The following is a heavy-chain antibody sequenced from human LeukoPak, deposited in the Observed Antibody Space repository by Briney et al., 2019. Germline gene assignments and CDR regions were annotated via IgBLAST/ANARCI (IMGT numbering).Heavy chain of an antibody. V-gene: IGHV1-2*02. CDR2: IDPNSGGT. J-gene: IGHJ3*01. CDR1: GYTFTGYY. D-gene: IGHD2/OR15-2a*01. CDR3: ARTFYDTLDSDAFDF. Sequence: ASVKVSCKASGYTFTGYYMHWVRQAPGQGLEWMGWIDPNSGGTNYAQKFQGRVTMTRDTSTSTAYMELSRLRSDDTAVYYCARTFYDTLDSDAFDFWGQGTMVIVSS.